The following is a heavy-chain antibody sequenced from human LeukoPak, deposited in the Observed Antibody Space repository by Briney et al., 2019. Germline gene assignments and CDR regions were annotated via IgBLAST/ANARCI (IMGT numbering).Heavy chain of an antibody. Sequence: RTGGSLRLSCAASGFALSSHWMTWVRQVPGRGPEWVANVNRDGSDTYYLDSVKGRFTISKDNAKNSLYLQMNSLRAEDTALYHCARNNGMDVWGQGTTVIVSS. CDR1: GFALSSHW. V-gene: IGHV3-7*03. CDR3: ARNNGMDV. J-gene: IGHJ6*02. CDR2: VNRDGSDT.